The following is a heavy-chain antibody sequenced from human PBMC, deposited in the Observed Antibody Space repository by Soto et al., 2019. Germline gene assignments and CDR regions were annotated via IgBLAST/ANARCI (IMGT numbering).Heavy chain of an antibody. Sequence: ASVKVSCKASGYTFTGYYMHWVRQAPGQGLEWMGWINPNSGGTNYAQKFQGRVTMTRDTSISTAYMELSRLRSDDTAVYYCARDGAFAFSYYYYGMDVWGQGTTVTVSS. CDR3: ARDGAFAFSYYYYGMDV. D-gene: IGHD3-16*01. J-gene: IGHJ6*02. CDR2: INPNSGGT. CDR1: GYTFTGYY. V-gene: IGHV1-2*02.